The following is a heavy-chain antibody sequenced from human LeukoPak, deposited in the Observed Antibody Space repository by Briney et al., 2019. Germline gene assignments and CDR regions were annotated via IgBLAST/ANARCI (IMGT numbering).Heavy chain of an antibody. CDR2: IKEDGSDK. Sequence: PGGSLRLSCAACGFTFSNYWMSWVRQAPGKGLEWVANIKEDGSDKYYVDSVKGRFTISRDNAKNSLYLQMNSLRAEDTAVYYCARMYYYGSGYYYMDVWGKGTTVTVSS. J-gene: IGHJ6*03. CDR3: ARMYYYGSGYYYMDV. V-gene: IGHV3-7*01. D-gene: IGHD3-10*01. CDR1: GFTFSNYW.